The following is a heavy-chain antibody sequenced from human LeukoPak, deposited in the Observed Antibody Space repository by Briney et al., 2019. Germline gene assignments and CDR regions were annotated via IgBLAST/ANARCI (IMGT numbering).Heavy chain of an antibody. J-gene: IGHJ4*02. D-gene: IGHD5-24*01. CDR1: GYTFTGYY. Sequence: ASVKVSCKASGYTFTGYYMHWVRQAPGQGLEWMGWINPNSGGTNYAQKFQGRVTMTRDTSISTAYMELRSLRSGDTAVYYCARGAATISNFDYWGQGTLVTVSS. CDR2: INPNSGGT. V-gene: IGHV1-2*02. CDR3: ARGAATISNFDY.